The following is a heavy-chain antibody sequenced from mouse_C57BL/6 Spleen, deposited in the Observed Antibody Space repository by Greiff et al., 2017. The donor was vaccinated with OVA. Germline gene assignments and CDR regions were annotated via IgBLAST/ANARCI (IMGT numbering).Heavy chain of an antibody. D-gene: IGHD1-1*01. CDR1: GYTFTDYE. CDR3: TRWGYGSAWFAY. Sequence: VQLQQSGAELVRPGASVTLSCKASGYTFTDYEMHWVKQTPVHGLEWIGAIDPETGGTAYNQKFKGKAILTVDKSSRTAYMELLCLTSEDSAVYYCTRWGYGSAWFAYWGQGTLVTVSA. J-gene: IGHJ3*01. CDR2: IDPETGGT. V-gene: IGHV1-15*01.